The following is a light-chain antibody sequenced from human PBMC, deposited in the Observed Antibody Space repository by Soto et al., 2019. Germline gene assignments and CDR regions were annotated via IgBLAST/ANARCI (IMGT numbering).Light chain of an antibody. CDR3: RQYGSSPSYT. CDR2: GAS. J-gene: IGKJ2*01. Sequence: EIVLTQSPGTLSLSPGERATLSCRASQSVSSSSYLAWYQQKPGQAPRLLIYGASSRATGIPDRFSGSGTARDFTLTISRLEPEDFAVYYCRQYGSSPSYTCGQGTKLEIK. V-gene: IGKV3-20*01. CDR1: QSVSSSSY.